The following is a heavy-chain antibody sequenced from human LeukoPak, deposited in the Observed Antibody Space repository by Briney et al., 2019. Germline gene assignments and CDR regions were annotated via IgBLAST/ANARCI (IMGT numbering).Heavy chain of an antibody. D-gene: IGHD3-22*01. Sequence: GRSLRLSCAASGFTFSSYGMHWVRQAPGKGLEWVAVIWYDGSNKYYADSVKGRFTISRDNSKNTLYLQMNSLRAEDTAVYYCAKDKFSGYYYDSSGYSNPRATVDYWGQGTLVTVSS. J-gene: IGHJ4*02. CDR3: AKDKFSGYYYDSSGYSNPRATVDY. CDR2: IWYDGSNK. CDR1: GFTFSSYG. V-gene: IGHV3-33*06.